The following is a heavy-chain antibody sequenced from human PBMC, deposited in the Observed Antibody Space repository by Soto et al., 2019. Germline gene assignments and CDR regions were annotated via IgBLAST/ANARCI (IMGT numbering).Heavy chain of an antibody. CDR1: GGSISSYY. Sequence: SETLSLTCTVSGGSISSYYWSWIRQPPGKGLEWIGYIYYSGSTNYNPSLKSRVTISVDTSKNQFSLKLSSVTAADTAVYYCARGRGVAARPFYDYWGQGTLVTISS. D-gene: IGHD6-6*01. CDR2: IYYSGST. CDR3: ARGRGVAARPFYDY. V-gene: IGHV4-59*01. J-gene: IGHJ4*02.